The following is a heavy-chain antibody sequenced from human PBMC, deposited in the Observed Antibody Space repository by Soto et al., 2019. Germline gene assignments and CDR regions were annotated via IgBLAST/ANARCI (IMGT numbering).Heavy chain of an antibody. V-gene: IGHV1-69*13. Sequence: GASAKVSCKASGGTFSSYAISWVRQAPGQELEWMGGIIPIFGTANYAQKFQGRVTITAAESTSTAYMKLSSLRSEDTAVYYCARAINLRAFLVSSYGPSSITGYYYGMDVWGQGTTVTVSS. CDR1: GGTFSSYA. D-gene: IGHD5-18*01. CDR3: ARAINLRAFLVSSYGPSSITGYYYGMDV. J-gene: IGHJ6*02. CDR2: IIPIFGTA.